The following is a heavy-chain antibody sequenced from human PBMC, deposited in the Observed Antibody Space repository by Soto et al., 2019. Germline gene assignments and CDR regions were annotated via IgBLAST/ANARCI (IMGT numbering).Heavy chain of an antibody. CDR3: AKGGRIVATTYNLDV. CDR1: GFTFSTYA. CDR2: ISGSGGGT. V-gene: IGHV3-23*01. J-gene: IGHJ6*02. Sequence: EVQLLESGGGLVQPGGSLRLSCVASGFTFSTYAMNWVRQAPGKGLEWVGGISGSGGGTYYADSVKGRFTISRDNSKNSLFLHMNSLRAEDRAVYFCAKGGRIVATTYNLDVWGQGTTVAVSS. D-gene: IGHD1-26*01.